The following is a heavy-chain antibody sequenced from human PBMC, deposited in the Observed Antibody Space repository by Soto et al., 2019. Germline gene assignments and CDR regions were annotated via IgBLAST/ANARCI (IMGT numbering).Heavy chain of an antibody. CDR3: ARDTSYGGVLLWFGEHDY. Sequence: EVQLVESGGGLVQPGGSLRLSCAASGFTFSSYSMNWVRQAPGKGLEWVSSISSGSSYIYYADSVKGRFTISRDNAKNSLYLQMNSLRAEDTAVYYCARDTSYGGVLLWFGEHDYWGQGTLVTVSS. J-gene: IGHJ4*02. CDR2: ISSGSSYI. D-gene: IGHD3-10*01. CDR1: GFTFSSYS. V-gene: IGHV3-21*01.